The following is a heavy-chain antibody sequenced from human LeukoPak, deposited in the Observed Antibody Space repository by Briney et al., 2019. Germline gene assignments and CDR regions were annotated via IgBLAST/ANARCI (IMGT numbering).Heavy chain of an antibody. CDR1: GYTLSGYG. V-gene: IGHV1-18*01. J-gene: IGHJ4*02. CDR3: ARDCSNGVCYPRDH. Sequence: ASVKVSCKASGYTLSGYGISWVRQAPGQGLEWVGWITTYNGEKKYSEKFQGRVTMTTDTSTSTYYMEMTSLRTDDTAIYYCARDCSNGVCYPRDHWRQGTLVSVST. D-gene: IGHD2-8*01. CDR2: ITTYNGEK.